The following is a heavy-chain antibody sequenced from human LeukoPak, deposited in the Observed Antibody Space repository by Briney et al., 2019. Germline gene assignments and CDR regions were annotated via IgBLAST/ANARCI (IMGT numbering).Heavy chain of an antibody. J-gene: IGHJ4*02. CDR1: GFSLSTSGVG. Sequence: GPTLVKPTQTLTLTCTSSGFSLSTSGVGVGWIRQPPGKALESLARIYWDEDKRYSPSLKRRLTITKDTYKNQVVLTMPNMDPVDTATYYCAHKIHSGYLPDRPFDYWGQGTLVTVSS. D-gene: IGHD3-22*01. CDR3: AHKIHSGYLPDRPFDY. CDR2: IYWDEDK. V-gene: IGHV2-5*02.